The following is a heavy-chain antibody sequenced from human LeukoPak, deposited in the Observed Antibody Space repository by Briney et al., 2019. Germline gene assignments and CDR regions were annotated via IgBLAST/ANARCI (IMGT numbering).Heavy chain of an antibody. Sequence: GASVKVSCKASGYTFTSYDINWVRQATGQRLEWMGWMNPNSGNTGYAQKFQGRVTMTRNTSISTAYMELSSLRSEDTAVYYCARDPGYTAMVTSYYYYYGMDVWGQGTTVTVSS. J-gene: IGHJ6*02. CDR1: GYTFTSYD. D-gene: IGHD5-18*01. CDR2: MNPNSGNT. V-gene: IGHV1-8*01. CDR3: ARDPGYTAMVTSYYYYYGMDV.